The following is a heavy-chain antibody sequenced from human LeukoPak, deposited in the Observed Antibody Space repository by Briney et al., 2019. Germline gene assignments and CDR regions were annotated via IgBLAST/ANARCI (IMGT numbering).Heavy chain of an antibody. CDR1: GYSITCAYY. V-gene: IGHV4-38-2*02. Sequence: SETLSLTCTVSGYSITCAYYWGWIRQPPGKGLEWIGSFFLKGSTYYNPPLKSRVTISVDTSKNQFSLTLSSVTAADTAVYYCARVARCTSCFDVDYWGQGTLVTVSS. D-gene: IGHD2-2*01. J-gene: IGHJ4*02. CDR3: ARVARCTSCFDVDY. CDR2: FFLKGST.